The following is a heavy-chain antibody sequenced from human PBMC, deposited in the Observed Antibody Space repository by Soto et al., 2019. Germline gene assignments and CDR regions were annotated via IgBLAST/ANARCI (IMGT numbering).Heavy chain of an antibody. J-gene: IGHJ5*02. D-gene: IGHD6-19*01. CDR2: ISYDGSNK. Sequence: QVQLVESGGGVVQPGRSLRLSCAASGFTFSSYGMYWVRQAPGKGLEWVAAISYDGSNKYCGDSVKGRFTISRDNSKNTLYLQMNSLRAEDTAVYYCAKDWRPVAVAGTRRFDPWGQGTLVTVSS. CDR3: AKDWRPVAVAGTRRFDP. CDR1: GFTFSSYG. V-gene: IGHV3-30*18.